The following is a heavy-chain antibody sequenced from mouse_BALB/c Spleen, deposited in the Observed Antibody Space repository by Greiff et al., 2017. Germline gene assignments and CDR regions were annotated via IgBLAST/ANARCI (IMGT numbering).Heavy chain of an antibody. Sequence: EVQRVESGGGLVKPGGSLKLSCAASGFTFSDYYMYWVRQTPEKRLEWVATISDGGSYTYYPDSVKGRFTISRDNAKNNLYLQMSSLKSEDTAMYYCARDDDYDGGVMDYWGQGTSVTVSS. CDR2: ISDGGSYT. V-gene: IGHV5-4*02. CDR1: GFTFSDYY. D-gene: IGHD2-4*01. J-gene: IGHJ4*01. CDR3: ARDDDYDGGVMDY.